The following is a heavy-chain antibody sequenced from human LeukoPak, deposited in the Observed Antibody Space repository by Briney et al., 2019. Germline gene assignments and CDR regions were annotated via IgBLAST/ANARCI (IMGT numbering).Heavy chain of an antibody. J-gene: IGHJ3*02. CDR3: ARDTRLSVFLHAAFDI. D-gene: IGHD3-16*02. CDR1: GGSFSGYY. Sequence: SETLSLTCAVYGGSFSGYYWSWIRQPPGKGLEWIGEINHSGSTNYNPSLKSRVTISVDTSKNQFSLKLSSVTAADTAVYYCARDTRLSVFLHAAFDIWGQGTMVTVSS. CDR2: INHSGST. V-gene: IGHV4-34*01.